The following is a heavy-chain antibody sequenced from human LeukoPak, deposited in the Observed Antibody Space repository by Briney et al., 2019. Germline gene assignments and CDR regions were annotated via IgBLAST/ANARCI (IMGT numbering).Heavy chain of an antibody. CDR2: INPSGGST. J-gene: IGHJ6*03. CDR1: GYTFTSHY. V-gene: IGHV1-46*01. D-gene: IGHD4-11*01. Sequence: GASVKVSCKASGYTFTSHYMHWVRQAPGQGLEWMGIINPSGGSTSYAQKFQGRVTITADKSTSTAYMELSSLRSEDTAVYYCARGSNHPANDYYYYYMDVWGKGTTVTVSS. CDR3: ARGSNHPANDYYYYYMDV.